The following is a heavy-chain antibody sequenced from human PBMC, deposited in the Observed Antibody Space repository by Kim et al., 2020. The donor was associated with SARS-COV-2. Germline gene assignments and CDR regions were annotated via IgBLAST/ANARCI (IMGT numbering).Heavy chain of an antibody. Sequence: GGSLRLSCAASGFTFSSYALSWVRQAPGKGLEWVSRISASGGDTYYADSVQGRFTISRDNSKNALNLEMNSLRAEDTALYYCAKVTTLNAPFYDYWGQGTLVTVSS. V-gene: IGHV3-23*01. CDR1: GFTFSSYA. J-gene: IGHJ4*02. CDR3: AKVTTLNAPFYDY. CDR2: ISASGGDT. D-gene: IGHD4-4*01.